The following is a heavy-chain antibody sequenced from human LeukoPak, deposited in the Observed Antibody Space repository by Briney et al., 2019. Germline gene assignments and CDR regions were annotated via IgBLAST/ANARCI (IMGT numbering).Heavy chain of an antibody. Sequence: GGSLRLSCAASGFTFSSYAMSWVRQAPGKGLEWVSAISGSGGSTYYADSVKGRFTISRDNSKNTLYLQMNSLRAEDTAVYYCAKEDRNYDILTGYYLAGMDVWGQGTTVTVSS. CDR2: ISGSGGST. CDR3: AKEDRNYDILTGYYLAGMDV. J-gene: IGHJ6*02. CDR1: GFTFSSYA. D-gene: IGHD3-9*01. V-gene: IGHV3-23*01.